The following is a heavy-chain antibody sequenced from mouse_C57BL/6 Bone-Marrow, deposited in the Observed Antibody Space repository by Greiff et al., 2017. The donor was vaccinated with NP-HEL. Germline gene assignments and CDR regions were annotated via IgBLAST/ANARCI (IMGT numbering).Heavy chain of an antibody. CDR2: IHPNSGST. D-gene: IGHD2-5*01. CDR1: GYTFTSYW. Sequence: QVQLQQPGAELVKPGASVKLSCKASGYTFTSYWMHWVKQRPGQGLEWIGMIHPNSGSTNYNEKFKSKATMTVDKSTSKAYMQLSSLTTEDSAVYYCAREGPYYSNAAWFAYWGQGTLVTVSA. J-gene: IGHJ3*01. V-gene: IGHV1-64*01. CDR3: AREGPYYSNAAWFAY.